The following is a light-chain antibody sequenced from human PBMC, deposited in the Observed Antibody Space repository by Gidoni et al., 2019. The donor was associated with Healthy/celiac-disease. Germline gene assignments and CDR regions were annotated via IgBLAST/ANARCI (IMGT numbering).Light chain of an antibody. Sequence: DIQMTQSPSSLSASVGDRVTITCQASQDISNYLNWYQQKPGKAPKLLIYDASNLETGVPSRFSGSGSGTDFTFTISSLQPEDIATYYCQQYDKHPITCGQGTRLEIK. J-gene: IGKJ5*01. CDR3: QQYDKHPIT. V-gene: IGKV1-33*01. CDR2: DAS. CDR1: QDISNY.